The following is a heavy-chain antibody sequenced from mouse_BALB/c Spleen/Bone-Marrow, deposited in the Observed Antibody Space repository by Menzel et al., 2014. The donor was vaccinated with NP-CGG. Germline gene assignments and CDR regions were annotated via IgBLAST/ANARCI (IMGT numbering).Heavy chain of an antibody. Sequence: EVKLVESGGGLVKPGVSLKLSCAASGFTFSSYTMSWVRQTPEKRLEWVATISSGGSYTYYPDSVKGRFTISRDNAKNTLYLQMSSLKSEDTAMYYCTRDGKGNYDYAMDYWGQGTSVTVSS. CDR2: ISSGGSYT. J-gene: IGHJ4*01. CDR1: GFTFSSYT. V-gene: IGHV5-6-4*01. D-gene: IGHD2-1*01. CDR3: TRDGKGNYDYAMDY.